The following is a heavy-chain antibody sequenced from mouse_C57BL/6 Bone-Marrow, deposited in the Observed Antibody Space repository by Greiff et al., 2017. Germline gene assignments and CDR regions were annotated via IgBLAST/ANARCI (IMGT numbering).Heavy chain of an antibody. D-gene: IGHD2-2*01. V-gene: IGHV5-2*01. J-gene: IGHJ2*01. CDR3: AREGSRWLRRDY. Sequence: DVMLVESGGGLVQPGESLKLSCESNEYEFPSHDMSWVRKTPEKRLELVAAINSDGGSTYYPDTMERRFIISRDNTKKTLYLQMSSLRSEDTALYYCAREGSRWLRRDYWGQGTTLTVSS. CDR2: INSDGGST. CDR1: EYEFPSHD.